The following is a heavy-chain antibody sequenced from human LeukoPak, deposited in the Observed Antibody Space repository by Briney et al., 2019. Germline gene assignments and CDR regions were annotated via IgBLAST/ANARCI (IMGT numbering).Heavy chain of an antibody. CDR3: AKDVYGHLDY. CDR1: GFTFSSYA. D-gene: IGHD5/OR15-5a*01. CDR2: ISGSGGSA. J-gene: IGHJ4*02. V-gene: IGHV3-23*01. Sequence: GGSLRLSCAASGFTFSSYAMSWVRQAPGEGLEWVSAISGSGGSAYYADSVKGRFTISRDNSKNTLYLQMNSLRAEDTAVYYCAKDVYGHLDYWGQGTLVTVSS.